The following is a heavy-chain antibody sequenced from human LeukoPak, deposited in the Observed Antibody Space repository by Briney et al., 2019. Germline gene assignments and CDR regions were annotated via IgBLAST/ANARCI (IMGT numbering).Heavy chain of an antibody. V-gene: IGHV1-2*02. J-gene: IGHJ3*02. D-gene: IGHD6-13*01. CDR2: INPNSGGT. Sequence: GASVKVSCKASGYTFTGYYMHWVRQAPGQGLEWMGWINPNSGGTNYAQKFQGRVTMTRDTSISTAYMELSRLRSDDTAVYYCARLEPYSSSWHGAFDIWGQGTMVTVSS. CDR3: ARLEPYSSSWHGAFDI. CDR1: GYTFTGYY.